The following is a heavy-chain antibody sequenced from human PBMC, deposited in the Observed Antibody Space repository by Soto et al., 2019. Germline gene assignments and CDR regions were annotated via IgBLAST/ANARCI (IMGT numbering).Heavy chain of an antibody. CDR3: ARDTIQCDHIYWDS. CDR1: GHTFITFG. CDR2: INNRTGNT. D-gene: IGHD5-12*01. J-gene: IGHJ4*02. Sequence: QVQLVQSGDEMRKPGASVKVSCKVSGHTFITFGVSWVRQAPGQGLERMGWINNRTGNTNYAQKFQGRVSMTRDKLTTKGYMELSSLTSYDAVVYFCARDTIQCDHIYWDSGGQATLFIVSS. V-gene: IGHV1-18*01.